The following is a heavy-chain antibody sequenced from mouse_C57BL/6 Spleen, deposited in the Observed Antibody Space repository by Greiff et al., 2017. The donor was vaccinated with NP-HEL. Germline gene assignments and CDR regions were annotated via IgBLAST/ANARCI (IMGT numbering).Heavy chain of an antibody. D-gene: IGHD1-2*01. CDR2: IYPRSGNT. V-gene: IGHV1-81*01. Sequence: VQLKESGAELARPGASVKLSCKASGYTFTSYGISWVKQRTGQGLEWIGEIYPRSGNTYYNEKFKGKATLTADKSSSTAYMELRSLTSEDSAVYFCARRFITTDYAMDYWGQGTSVTVSS. J-gene: IGHJ4*01. CDR1: GYTFTSYG. CDR3: ARRFITTDYAMDY.